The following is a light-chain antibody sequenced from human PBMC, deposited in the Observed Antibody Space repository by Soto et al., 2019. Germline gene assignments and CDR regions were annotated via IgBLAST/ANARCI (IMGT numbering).Light chain of an antibody. CDR2: TTS. V-gene: IGKV1-12*01. Sequence: DIQMTQSPSSVSASVGDTVTVTCRASQVINNWLAWYQQKPGTVPNLLIYTTSILHSGVPSRFSGSGSGTDITLTISNLQPEDSATYYWQQASSFPLTFGGGTKVEIK. CDR3: QQASSFPLT. CDR1: QVINNW. J-gene: IGKJ4*01.